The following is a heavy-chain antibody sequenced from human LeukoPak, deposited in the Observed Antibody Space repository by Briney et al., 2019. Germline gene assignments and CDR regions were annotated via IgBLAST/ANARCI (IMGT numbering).Heavy chain of an antibody. D-gene: IGHD5-24*01. V-gene: IGHV1-18*01. J-gene: IGHJ4*02. Sequence: GASVNVSCKASGGTFSIYAISWVRQAPGQGLEWMGWISTSTGDTDYARNLRGRVTMSTDASTGTAYMELRRLRSDDTAVYYCARSHNVYFDYWGQGTLLTV. CDR2: ISTSTGDT. CDR3: ARSHNVYFDY. CDR1: GGTFSIYA.